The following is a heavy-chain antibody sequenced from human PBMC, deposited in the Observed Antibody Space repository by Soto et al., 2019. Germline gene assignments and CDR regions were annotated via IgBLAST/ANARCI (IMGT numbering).Heavy chain of an antibody. CDR3: AREPRYCTGGSCYSGWFDP. CDR1: GGPISSANW. J-gene: IGHJ5*02. D-gene: IGHD2-15*01. V-gene: IGHV4-4*02. CDR2: IFHTGST. Sequence: SETLSLTCAVSGGPISSANWWTWVRRPPGKGLEWIGEIFHTGSTNYNPSLKSRVTISVDKSNNQFSLTLNSVTAADTAVYYCAREPRYCTGGSCYSGWFDPWGQGTLVTVSS.